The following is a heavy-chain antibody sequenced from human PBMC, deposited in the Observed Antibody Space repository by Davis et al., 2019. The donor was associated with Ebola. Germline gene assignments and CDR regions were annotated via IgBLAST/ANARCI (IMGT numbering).Heavy chain of an antibody. J-gene: IGHJ4*02. Sequence: PGGSLRLSCAVYGGSFSGYYWSWIRQPPGKGLEWIGEINHSGSTNYNPSLKSRVTISVDTSKNQLSLKLSSVTAADTAVYYCARGPDTVVVPASNFDCWGQGTLVTVSS. V-gene: IGHV4-34*01. CDR2: INHSGST. CDR3: ARGPDTVVVPASNFDC. D-gene: IGHD2-2*01. CDR1: GGSFSGYY.